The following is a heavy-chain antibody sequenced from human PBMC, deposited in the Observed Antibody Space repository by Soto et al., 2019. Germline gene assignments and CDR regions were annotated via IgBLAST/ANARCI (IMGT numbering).Heavy chain of an antibody. D-gene: IGHD6-6*01. CDR1: GGTFSNYA. Sequence: QVQLVQSGAEVKKPGSSVKVSCKASGGTFSNYAVSCVRQAPGRGLAWLGGMIPMFGTSHFAQRFQCILTVTADESTSTAYMELSRLRSDDTAVYYCARWSIAARSGYYAYDGIDVWGQGTTVTVSS. J-gene: IGHJ6*02. V-gene: IGHV1-69*01. CDR3: ARWSIAARSGYYAYDGIDV. CDR2: MIPMFGTS.